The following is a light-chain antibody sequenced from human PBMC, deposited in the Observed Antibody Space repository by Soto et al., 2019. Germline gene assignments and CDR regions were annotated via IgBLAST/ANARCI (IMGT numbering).Light chain of an antibody. Sequence: VLRQFANTLSLSRGERAGLSCRARQSVISNLAWYQQKPGQAPRLLIYAASARATGIPARFSGSGSGTDFTLTISSLEPEDFAVYYGQQRSNWPRTFGQGTKVDI. J-gene: IGKJ1*01. CDR2: AAS. CDR3: QQRSNWPRT. V-gene: IGKV3-11*01. CDR1: QSVISN.